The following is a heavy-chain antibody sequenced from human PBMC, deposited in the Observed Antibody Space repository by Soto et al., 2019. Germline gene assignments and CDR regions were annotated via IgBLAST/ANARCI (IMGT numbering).Heavy chain of an antibody. Sequence: ASVKVSCKASGYTFTNYVTHWVRQAPGQRLEWMGWINAGNGNTKSSQKFQGRVTVTRDTSASTAYMEVSSLRSEDTAVYYCARNTYYDFWSGPPHYYYYYYMDVWGKGTTVTVSS. V-gene: IGHV1-3*01. CDR3: ARNTYYDFWSGPPHYYYYYYMDV. J-gene: IGHJ6*03. CDR2: INAGNGNT. CDR1: GYTFTNYV. D-gene: IGHD3-3*01.